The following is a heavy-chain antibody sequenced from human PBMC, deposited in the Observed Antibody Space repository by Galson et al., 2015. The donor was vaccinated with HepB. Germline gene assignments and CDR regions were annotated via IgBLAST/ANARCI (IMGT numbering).Heavy chain of an antibody. D-gene: IGHD4-17*01. V-gene: IGHV3-21*04. CDR3: AREAYGDYYFDY. CDR1: GFTFRSYT. CDR2: ITFSSSYI. J-gene: IGHJ4*02. Sequence: SLRLSCAASGFTFRSYTMNWVRQAPGKGMEWVSSITFSSSYISYADSVKGRFTISRDNAKNLLFLQMNSLRAEDTATYYCAREAYGDYYFDYWGQGTLVTVSS.